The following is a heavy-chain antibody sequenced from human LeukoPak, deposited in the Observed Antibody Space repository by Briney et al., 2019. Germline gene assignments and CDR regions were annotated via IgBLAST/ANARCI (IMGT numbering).Heavy chain of an antibody. Sequence: GGSLRLSCAASGFTFSNYAMSWVRQAPGKGLEWVSGISGSGASAHYADSVKGRFTTSRDNSKNTLYLQMNSLTAEDTAVYYCAKGYSRTTASYFDYWGQGILVTVSS. CDR3: AKGYSRTTASYFDY. CDR1: GFTFSNYA. V-gene: IGHV3-23*01. D-gene: IGHD3-10*01. J-gene: IGHJ4*02. CDR2: ISGSGASA.